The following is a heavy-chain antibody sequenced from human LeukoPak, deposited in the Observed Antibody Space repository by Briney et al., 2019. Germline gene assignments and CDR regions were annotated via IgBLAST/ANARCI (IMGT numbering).Heavy chain of an antibody. V-gene: IGHV3-7*01. CDR2: IKEDGTEK. D-gene: IGHD4-17*01. CDR3: TRHPYGVLDY. CDR1: GFSFDTYW. J-gene: IGHJ4*02. Sequence: GGSLRLSCAVSGFSFDTYWMTWVRQAPGKGLEWVANIKEDGTEKYYVDSVKGRFTISRDNAKNSLYLQMDSLRAEDTAVYYCTRHPYGVLDYWGQGTLVTVSS.